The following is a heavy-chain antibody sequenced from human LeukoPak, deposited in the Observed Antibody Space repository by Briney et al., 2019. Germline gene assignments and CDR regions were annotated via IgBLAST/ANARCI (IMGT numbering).Heavy chain of an antibody. D-gene: IGHD5-18*01. V-gene: IGHV4-61*05. CDR3: ASEYSYGYFPY. Sequence: SETLSLTCTVSGGSISSSSYYWGWIRQPPGKGLEWIGYIYYSGSTNYNPSLKSRVTISVDTSKNQFSLKLSSVTAADTAVYYCASEYSYGYFPYWGQGTLVTVSS. J-gene: IGHJ4*02. CDR1: GGSISSSSYY. CDR2: IYYSGST.